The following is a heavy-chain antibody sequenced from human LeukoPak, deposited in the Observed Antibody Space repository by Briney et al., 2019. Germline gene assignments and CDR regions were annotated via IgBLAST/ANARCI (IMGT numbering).Heavy chain of an antibody. V-gene: IGHV4-59*01. CDR3: ARSKYTSGWGYFDL. J-gene: IGHJ2*01. CDR1: GDSISSYY. CDR2: IYYSGST. Sequence: PSETLSLTCTVSGDSISSYYWSWIRQPPGKGLEWIGYIYYSGSTTYNPSLKSRVTISVDTSKNQFSLKLNSVTAADTAVYYCARSKYTSGWGYFDLWGRGTLVTVSS. D-gene: IGHD6-19*01.